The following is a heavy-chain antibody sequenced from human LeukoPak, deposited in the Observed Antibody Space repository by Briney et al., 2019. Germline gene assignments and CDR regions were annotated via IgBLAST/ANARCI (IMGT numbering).Heavy chain of an antibody. CDR3: ARYGYFDV. Sequence: SQTLSLTCTVSGGSIGTYYWSWIRQPPGKGLEWIGYTHYSGSTNYNPSLKSRVTISVVTSKNQFSLKLSSVTAADTAVYYCARYGYFDVWGCGTLVTVSS. CDR2: THYSGST. CDR1: GGSIGTYY. V-gene: IGHV4-59*01. J-gene: IGHJ2*01.